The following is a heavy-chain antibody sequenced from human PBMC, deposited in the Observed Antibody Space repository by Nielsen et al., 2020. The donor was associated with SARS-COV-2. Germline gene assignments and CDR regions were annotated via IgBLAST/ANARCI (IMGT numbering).Heavy chain of an antibody. V-gene: IGHV1-69*06. Sequence: WVRQAPGQGLEWMGGIIPMFGTANYAQKFLGRVTINADKSTSTAYMELSSLRSEDTAVYYCARANRGGFGELLRPDYYYYMDVWGKGTTVTVSS. CDR3: ARANRGGFGELLRPDYYYYMDV. J-gene: IGHJ6*03. D-gene: IGHD3-10*01. CDR2: IIPMFGTA.